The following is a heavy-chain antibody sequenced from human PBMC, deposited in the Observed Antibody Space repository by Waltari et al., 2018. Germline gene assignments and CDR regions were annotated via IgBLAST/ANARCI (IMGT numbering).Heavy chain of an antibody. CDR1: GFTPSPYS. CDR2: ISSRSYI. CDR3: GRDVYGDYVGGGGGAFDI. V-gene: IGHV3-21*01. D-gene: IGHD4-17*01. Sequence: EVQLVESGGGLVKPGASLRLSCAASGFTPSPYSMNWVRQAPGKGLEWVSSISSRSYIYYVDSVKGRFTISRDNAKNSLYLQMNSLRAEDTAVYYCGRDVYGDYVGGGGGAFDIWGQGTMVTVSS. J-gene: IGHJ3*02.